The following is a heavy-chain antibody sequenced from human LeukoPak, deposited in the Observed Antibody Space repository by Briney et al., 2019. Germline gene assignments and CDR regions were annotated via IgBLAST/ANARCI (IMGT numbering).Heavy chain of an antibody. J-gene: IGHJ5*02. D-gene: IGHD6-25*01. V-gene: IGHV4-34*01. CDR1: GGSFSGYY. CDR2: INHSGST. Sequence: SETPSLTCAVYGGSFSGYYWSWIRQPPGKGLEWIGEINHSGSTNYNPSLKSRVTISVDTSKNQFSLNLSSVTAADTAVYYCARHRYSSGNWFDPWGQGTLVTVSS. CDR3: ARHRYSSGNWFDP.